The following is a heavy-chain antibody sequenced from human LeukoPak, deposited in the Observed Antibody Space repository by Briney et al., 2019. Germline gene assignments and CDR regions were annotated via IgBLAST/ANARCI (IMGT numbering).Heavy chain of an antibody. V-gene: IGHV1-69*13. Sequence: SVKVSCKASGGTFSSYAISWVRQAPGQGLEWMGGIIPIFGTANYAQKFQGRVTITADASTRTAYMELSSLRSEDTAVYYCARVLYRCSSTSCYVMMGEGFDPWGQGTLVTVSS. D-gene: IGHD2-2*01. J-gene: IGHJ5*02. CDR2: IIPIFGTA. CDR1: GGTFSSYA. CDR3: ARVLYRCSSTSCYVMMGEGFDP.